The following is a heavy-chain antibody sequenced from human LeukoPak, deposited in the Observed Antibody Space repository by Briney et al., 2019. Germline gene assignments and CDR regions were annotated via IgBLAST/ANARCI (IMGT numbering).Heavy chain of an antibody. CDR3: ARDRVAARLHYYYYYGMDV. V-gene: IGHV3-48*03. D-gene: IGHD6-6*01. CDR2: ISSSGSTI. Sequence: GGSLRLSCAASGFTFSSYEMNWVRQAPGKGLEWVSYISSSGSTIYYADSVKGRFTISRDNAKNSLYLQMNSLRAEDTAVYYCARDRVAARLHYYYYYGMDVWGQGTTVTVSS. CDR1: GFTFSSYE. J-gene: IGHJ6*02.